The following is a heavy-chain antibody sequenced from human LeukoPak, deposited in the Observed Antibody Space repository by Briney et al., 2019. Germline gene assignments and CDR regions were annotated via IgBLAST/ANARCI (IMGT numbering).Heavy chain of an antibody. D-gene: IGHD5-12*01. CDR2: INQYGNGK. CDR1: GFSFSNYL. J-gene: IGHJ4*02. V-gene: IGHV3-7*01. CDR3: GSGYTSGY. Sequence: WGSLTLSCPASGFSFSNYLLTWVRQAPGKGLEWVANINQYGNGKYYVGAVECRFTVSIDNAKNSVYLQMNSLSVEDTAVYYCGSGYTSGYWGQGSLVTVSS.